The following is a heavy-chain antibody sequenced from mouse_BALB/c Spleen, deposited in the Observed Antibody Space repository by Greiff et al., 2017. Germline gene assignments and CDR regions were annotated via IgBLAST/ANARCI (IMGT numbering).Heavy chain of an antibody. V-gene: IGHV2-6-2*01. CDR1: GFSLTSYG. CDR2: IWSDGST. Sequence: VQLQESGPDLVAPSQSLSITCTVSGFSLTSYGVHWVRQPPGKGLEWLVVIWSDGSTTYNSALKSRLSISKDNSKSQVFLKMNSLQTDDTAMYYCARGGNPQFYAMDYWGQGTSVTVSS. CDR3: ARGGNPQFYAMDY. D-gene: IGHD2-1*01. J-gene: IGHJ4*01.